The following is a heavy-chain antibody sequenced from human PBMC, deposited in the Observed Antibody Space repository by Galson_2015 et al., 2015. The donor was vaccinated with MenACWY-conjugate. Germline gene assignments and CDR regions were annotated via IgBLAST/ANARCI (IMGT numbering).Heavy chain of an antibody. D-gene: IGHD3-22*01. CDR2: IYWRGNK. CDR1: GFSLSTYEMC. CDR3: ARMHIVLDATDAFDI. V-gene: IGHV2-70*19. Sequence: PALVKPTQTLTLTCTFSGFSLSTYEMCIYWVRQPPGKALEWLARIYWRGNKHYTTSLKTRLTISKDTSTNQVVLTMTNVDPVDTATYYCARMHIVLDATDAFDIWGQGTMVTVSS. J-gene: IGHJ3*02.